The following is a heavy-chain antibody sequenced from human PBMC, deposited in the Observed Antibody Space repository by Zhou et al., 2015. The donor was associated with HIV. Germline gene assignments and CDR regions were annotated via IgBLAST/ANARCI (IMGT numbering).Heavy chain of an antibody. Sequence: QVQLVQSGAEVKKPGSSVKVSCKASGGTFSSYAISWVRQAPGQGLEWMGGIIPIFGTANYAQKFQGRVTITADESTSTAYMELSSLRSEDTAVYYCARGWLRSPHPKIDAFDIWGQGTMVTVSS. D-gene: IGHD5-12*01. CDR1: GGTFSSYA. CDR2: IIPIFGTA. J-gene: IGHJ3*02. V-gene: IGHV1-69*01. CDR3: ARGWLRSPHPKIDAFDI.